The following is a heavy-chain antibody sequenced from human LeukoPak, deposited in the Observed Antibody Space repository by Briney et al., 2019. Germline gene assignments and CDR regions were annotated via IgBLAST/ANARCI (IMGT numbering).Heavy chain of an antibody. V-gene: IGHV1-58*02. CDR3: AASVDTVIYHYYYAMDV. D-gene: IGHD5-18*01. CDR2: IVVGGGGT. CDR1: GYTFTGYY. Sequence: ASVKVSCKASGYTFTGYYMHWVRQAPGQGLEWMGWIVVGGGGTNYAQKFQERVTITRDMSTSTAYMELSSLRSEDTAVYYCAASVDTVIYHYYYAMDVWGQGTTVTVSS. J-gene: IGHJ6*02.